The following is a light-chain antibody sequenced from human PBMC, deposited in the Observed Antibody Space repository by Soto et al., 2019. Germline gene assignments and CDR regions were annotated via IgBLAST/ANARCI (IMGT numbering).Light chain of an antibody. CDR3: GTWDSSLSVRYV. CDR1: SSNIGNNY. V-gene: IGLV1-51*01. Sequence: QSVLTQPPSVYAAPGQKVTISCSGSSSNIGNNYVSWYQQLPGTAPKLLIYDNNTRPSGIPDRFSGSKSGTSATLGITGLQTGDEADYYCGTWDSSLSVRYVFGTGTKVTVL. CDR2: DNN. J-gene: IGLJ1*01.